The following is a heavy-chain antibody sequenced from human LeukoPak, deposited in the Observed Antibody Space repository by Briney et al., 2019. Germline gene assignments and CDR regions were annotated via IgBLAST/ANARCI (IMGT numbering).Heavy chain of an antibody. J-gene: IGHJ4*02. CDR1: GGSLIDYY. CDR2: SYYRGYT. CDR3: ARETTTYCSGTSCHKGSILDS. V-gene: IGHV4-59*01. D-gene: IGHD2-2*01. Sequence: SETLSLTCTVSGGSLIDYYWAWIRQPPGKGLEWIGYSYYRGYTNYNPSLKSRVTISVNTSKNQFSLKLNSVTAADTAVYYCARETTTYCSGTSCHKGSILDSWGQGTLVTVSS.